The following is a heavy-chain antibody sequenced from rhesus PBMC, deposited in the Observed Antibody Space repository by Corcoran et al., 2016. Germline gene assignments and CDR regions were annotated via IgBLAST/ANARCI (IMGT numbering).Heavy chain of an antibody. CDR2: INGGGGST. V-gene: IGHV3S42*01. J-gene: IGHJ6*01. CDR3: AKTYGTTYYTFYGLDS. CDR1: GFSFSNYW. D-gene: IGHD2-2*01. Sequence: ASGFSFSNYWMNWVRQTPGKGLEWISVINGGGGSTVSADSVRGRFTTSRDNSKNTLFLQMNSLRPEDTAVYYCAKTYGTTYYTFYGLDSWGQGVVVTVSS.